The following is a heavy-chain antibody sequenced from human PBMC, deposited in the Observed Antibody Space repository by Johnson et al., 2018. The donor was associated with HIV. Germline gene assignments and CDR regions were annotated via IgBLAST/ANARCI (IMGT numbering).Heavy chain of an antibody. J-gene: IGHJ3*01. CDR2: IKSKSDGGTT. CDR1: GFTFSNAW. D-gene: IGHD6-19*01. V-gene: IGHV3-15*01. CDR3: ATVGGSSSGWYV. Sequence: VQVVESGGGLVKPGGSLRLSCAASGFTFSNAWMNWVRQAPGKGLEWVGRIKSKSDGGTTNYAAPVKGRFTISRDDSKNTLYLQMNSLKIEDTAVYYCATVGGSSSGWYVWGQGTMVTVSS.